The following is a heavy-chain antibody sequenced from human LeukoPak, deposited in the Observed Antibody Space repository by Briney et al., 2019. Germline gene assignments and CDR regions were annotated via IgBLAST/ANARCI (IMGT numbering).Heavy chain of an antibody. V-gene: IGHV1-3*01. CDR1: GYTFTSYA. J-gene: IGHJ4*02. Sequence: GASVKVSCTASGYTFTSYAIHWVRQVPGQRLEWMGWINAGTGNTKYSQKFQDRVTITRDTSAGTAYMELSSLRSEDTAVFYCARDRGYYDSIDYWGQGTLVTVSS. CDR3: ARDRGYYDSIDY. D-gene: IGHD3-22*01. CDR2: INAGTGNT.